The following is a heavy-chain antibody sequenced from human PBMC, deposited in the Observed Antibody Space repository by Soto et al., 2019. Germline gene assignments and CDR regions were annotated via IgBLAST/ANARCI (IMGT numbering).Heavy chain of an antibody. CDR3: TTGLGDILSGYYRRFDY. V-gene: IGHV3-15*01. D-gene: IGHD3-9*01. CDR2: IKSRSDGGTT. CDR1: GFTFSHAW. J-gene: IGHJ4*02. Sequence: GGSLRLSCAASGFTFSHAWMSWVRQAPGKGLEWVGRIKSRSDGGTTGYVTLVNSRITILKDDSNNMMYLQMNILKSEVTAVYYCTTGLGDILSGYYRRFDYWGQGTLVTVSS.